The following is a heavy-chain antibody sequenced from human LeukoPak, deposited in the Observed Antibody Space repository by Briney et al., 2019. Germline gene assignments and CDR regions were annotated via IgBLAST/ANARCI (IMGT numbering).Heavy chain of an antibody. Sequence: PGGSLRLSCAASGFTFSSYSMNWVRQAPGKGLEWVAVISYDGSNKYYADSVKGRFTISRDNSKNTLYLQMNSLRAEDTAVYYCARANIAAAGTGHWGQGTLVTVSS. CDR2: ISYDGSNK. CDR3: ARANIAAAGTGH. D-gene: IGHD6-13*01. J-gene: IGHJ4*02. V-gene: IGHV3-30*03. CDR1: GFTFSSYS.